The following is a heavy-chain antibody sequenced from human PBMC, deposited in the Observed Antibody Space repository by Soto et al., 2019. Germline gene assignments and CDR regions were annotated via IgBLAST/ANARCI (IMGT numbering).Heavy chain of an antibody. V-gene: IGHV3-23*01. CDR1: GLSSSYLYA. D-gene: IGHD3-22*01. CDR2: ISGSGGSS. CDR3: ATGGDSSGFQSYSYYGMDV. J-gene: IGHJ6*02. Sequence: EVRLLESGGDLVQPGGSLRLSCAASGLSSSYLYAMSWVRQAPGKELEWVSAISGSGGSSYYADSVKGRFTVSRDNSKNTLSLQMNSLRAEDSAVYYCATGGDSSGFQSYSYYGMDVWGQGTTVTVSS.